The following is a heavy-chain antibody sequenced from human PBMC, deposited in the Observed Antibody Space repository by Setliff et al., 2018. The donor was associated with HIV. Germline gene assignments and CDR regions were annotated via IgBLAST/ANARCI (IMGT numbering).Heavy chain of an antibody. Sequence: RESLKISCTGSGFNFNTDWIVWVRQIPGKGLEWMGSIFPGDSDTRYSPSFQDQVTISVDKSISTAYLQWRSLKASDTAFYYCASLRGDYVGQYYYYMDIWGKGTTVTVSS. D-gene: IGHD4-17*01. CDR2: IFPGDSDT. CDR3: ASLRGDYVGQYYYYMDI. CDR1: GFNFNTDW. J-gene: IGHJ6*03. V-gene: IGHV5-51*01.